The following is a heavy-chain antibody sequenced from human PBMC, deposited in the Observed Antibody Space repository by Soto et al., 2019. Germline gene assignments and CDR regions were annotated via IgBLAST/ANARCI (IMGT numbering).Heavy chain of an antibody. CDR1: GGTFSSYA. V-gene: IGHV1-69*01. D-gene: IGHD1-20*01. CDR3: ASSRITGTKIRPVPYYYYGMDV. J-gene: IGHJ6*02. Sequence: QVQLVQSGAEVKKPGSSVKVSCKASGGTFSSYAISWVRQAPGQGLEWMGGIIPIFGTANYAQKFQGRVTITADESTSTAYMELSSLRSEDTAVYYCASSRITGTKIRPVPYYYYGMDVWGQGTTVTVSS. CDR2: IIPIFGTA.